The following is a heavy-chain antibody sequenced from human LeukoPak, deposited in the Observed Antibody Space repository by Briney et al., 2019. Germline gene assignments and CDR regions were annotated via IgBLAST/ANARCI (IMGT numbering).Heavy chain of an antibody. J-gene: IGHJ4*02. CDR3: ARDEPCDSSGYIDY. CDR2: IYYSGST. Sequence: SQTLSLTCTVSGGSISSGDYYWSWIRQPPGKGLEWIGYIYYSGSTYYNPSLKSRVTISVDTSKNQFSLKLSSVTAADTAVYYCARDEPCDSSGYIDYWGQGTLVTVSS. CDR1: GGSISSGDYY. D-gene: IGHD3-22*01. V-gene: IGHV4-30-4*08.